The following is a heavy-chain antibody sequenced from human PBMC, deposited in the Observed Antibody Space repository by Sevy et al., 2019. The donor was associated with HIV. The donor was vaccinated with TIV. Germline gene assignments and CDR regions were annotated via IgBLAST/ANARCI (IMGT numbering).Heavy chain of an antibody. Sequence: GGSLRLSCAASGFTFSNYAMHWVRQAPGKGLECVAIISFDGANKYYADSVKGRFTISRDNSKNTLFLQMNSLRADDTGLYYCASVKVRSNGWGYERHFGMDVWGQGTTVTVSS. CDR2: ISFDGANK. CDR1: GFTFSNYA. V-gene: IGHV3-30-3*01. J-gene: IGHJ6*02. D-gene: IGHD6-19*01. CDR3: ASVKVRSNGWGYERHFGMDV.